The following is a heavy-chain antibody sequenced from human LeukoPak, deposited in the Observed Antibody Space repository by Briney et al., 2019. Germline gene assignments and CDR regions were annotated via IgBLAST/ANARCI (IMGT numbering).Heavy chain of an antibody. CDR2: MNPNSGNT. Sequence: ASVKVSCKASGYIFAGYYIYWVRQAPGQGLEWMGWMNPNSGNTGYAQKFQGRVTMTRNTSISTAYMELSSLRSEDTAVYYCARGSPGIFDREDYYYYGMDVWGQGTTVTVSS. CDR3: ARGSPGIFDREDYYYYGMDV. D-gene: IGHD6-13*01. J-gene: IGHJ6*02. V-gene: IGHV1-8*02. CDR1: GYIFAGYY.